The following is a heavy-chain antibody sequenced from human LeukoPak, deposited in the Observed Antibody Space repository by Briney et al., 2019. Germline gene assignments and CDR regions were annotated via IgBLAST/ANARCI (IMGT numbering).Heavy chain of an antibody. J-gene: IGHJ3*02. D-gene: IGHD1-1*01. CDR3: AKGGWGSGYAFDI. CDR2: ITGDGGTT. Sequence: RGGTLRLYCAASGFTFDDYAMHWVGQGAGTGLELVFLITGDGGTTYYADSVKGRFTISRDNSKNSLYLQMNSLRTEDTALYYCAKGGWGSGYAFDIWGQGTMVTVSS. V-gene: IGHV3-43*02. CDR1: GFTFDDYA.